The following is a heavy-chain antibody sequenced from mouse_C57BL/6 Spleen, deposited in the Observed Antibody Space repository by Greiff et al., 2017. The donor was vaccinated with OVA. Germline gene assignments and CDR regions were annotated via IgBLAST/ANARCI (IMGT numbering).Heavy chain of an antibody. V-gene: IGHV10-1*01. D-gene: IGHD6-5*01. Sequence: EVHLVESGGGLVQPKGSLKLSCAASGFSFNTYAMNWVRQAPGKGLEWVARIRSKSNNYATYYADSVKDRFTISRDDSESMLYLQMNNLKTEDTAMYYCVRHSLYYFDYWGQGTTLTVSS. CDR2: IRSKSNNYAT. CDR1: GFSFNTYA. CDR3: VRHSLYYFDY. J-gene: IGHJ2*01.